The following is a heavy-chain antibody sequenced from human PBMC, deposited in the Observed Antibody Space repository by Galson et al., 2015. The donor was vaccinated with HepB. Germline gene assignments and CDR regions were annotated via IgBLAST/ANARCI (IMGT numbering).Heavy chain of an antibody. Sequence: SLRLSCAASGFTFSNYGMHWVRQAPGKGLEWVAVISYDGSTKYYADSVKGRFTISRDNSKNTLYLQLNSLRAEDTAVYYCAAHTADGESTFDFWGQGTLVTVSS. CDR1: GFTFSNYG. V-gene: IGHV3-30*03. CDR3: AAHTADGESTFDF. D-gene: IGHD4-17*01. CDR2: ISYDGSTK. J-gene: IGHJ4*02.